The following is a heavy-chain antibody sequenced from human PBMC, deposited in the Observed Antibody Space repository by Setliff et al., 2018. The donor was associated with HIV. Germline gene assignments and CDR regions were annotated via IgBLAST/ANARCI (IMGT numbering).Heavy chain of an antibody. V-gene: IGHV1-18*01. J-gene: IGHJ4*02. CDR2: ISGYSGHT. Sequence: ASVKVSCKASGYTFSDYDVAWVRQAPGQGLEWMGWISGYSGHTSYAQKIQGRVTMTTDTSASTAYMELRSLRSDDTAVYFCAREHSTTWPYFDFWGQGTLVTVSS. CDR1: GYTFSDYD. D-gene: IGHD6-13*01. CDR3: AREHSTTWPYFDF.